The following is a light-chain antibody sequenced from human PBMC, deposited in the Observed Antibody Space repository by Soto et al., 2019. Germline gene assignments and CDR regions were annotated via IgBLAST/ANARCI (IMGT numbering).Light chain of an antibody. Sequence: QSVLTQPRSVSGSPGQSVTISCTGTSSDVGRYDYVSWYQQHPGKAPKLIVYDVTERPSGAPDRFSGSKSGNTASLTISGLQAEDAADYSCCSFAGSCSYVFGTGTKVTVL. CDR2: DVT. J-gene: IGLJ1*01. V-gene: IGLV2-11*01. CDR3: CSFAGSCSYV. CDR1: SSDVGRYDY.